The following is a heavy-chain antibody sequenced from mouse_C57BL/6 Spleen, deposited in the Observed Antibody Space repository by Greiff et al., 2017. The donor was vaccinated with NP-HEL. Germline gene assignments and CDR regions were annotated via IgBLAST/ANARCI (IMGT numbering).Heavy chain of an antibody. D-gene: IGHD4-1*01. CDR1: GFTFSDYG. CDR3: ARGLGDFDY. CDR2: ISSGSSTI. J-gene: IGHJ2*01. Sequence: DVKLVESGGGLVKPGGSLKLSCAASGFTFSDYGMHWVRQAPEKGLEWVAYISSGSSTIYYADTVTGRFTISRDNAKNTLFLQMTSLRSEDTVMYYCARGLGDFDYWGQGTTLTVSS. V-gene: IGHV5-17*01.